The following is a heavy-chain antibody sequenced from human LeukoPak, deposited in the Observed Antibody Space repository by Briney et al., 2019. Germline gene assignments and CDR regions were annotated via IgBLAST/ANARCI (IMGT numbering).Heavy chain of an antibody. J-gene: IGHJ6*03. CDR2: MNPNSGNT. Sequence: ASVKVSCKASGYTFTSYDINWVRQATGQGLEWMGRMNPNSGNTGYAQKFQGRVTMTRNTSISTAYMELSSLRSEDTAVYYCARGSRIWQAARRPRSYYYYMDVWGKGTTVTVSS. CDR3: ARGSRIWQAARRPRSYYYYMDV. D-gene: IGHD6-6*01. CDR1: GYTFTSYD. V-gene: IGHV1-8*01.